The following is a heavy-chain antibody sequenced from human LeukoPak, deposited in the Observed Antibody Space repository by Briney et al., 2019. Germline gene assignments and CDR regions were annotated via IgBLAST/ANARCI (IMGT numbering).Heavy chain of an antibody. CDR3: AKDTLPGYSGYDPPGY. CDR1: GFTFDDYT. CDR2: ISWDGGST. J-gene: IGHJ4*02. D-gene: IGHD5-12*01. Sequence: GGSLRLSCAASGFTFDDYTMHWVRQAPGKGLEWVSLISWDGGSTYYADSVKGRFTISRDNSKNSLYLQMNSLRTEDTALYYCAKDTLPGYSGYDPPGYWGQGTLVTVSS. V-gene: IGHV3-43*01.